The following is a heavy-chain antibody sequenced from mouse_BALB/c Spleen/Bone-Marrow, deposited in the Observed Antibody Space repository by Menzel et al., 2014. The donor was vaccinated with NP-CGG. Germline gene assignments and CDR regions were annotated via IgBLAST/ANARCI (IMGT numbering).Heavy chain of an antibody. CDR2: SSTKANDYTT. Sequence: EVKLMESGGGLVQPGGSLRLSCATSGFTFSDFYMEWVRQPPGKRLEWIAASSTKANDYTTEYSASVKGRFIVSRDTSQSILYLQMNALRAEDTAIDYCARDNWDWYFDVWGAGTTVTVSS. CDR1: GFTFSDFY. J-gene: IGHJ1*01. D-gene: IGHD4-1*01. V-gene: IGHV7-1*02. CDR3: ARDNWDWYFDV.